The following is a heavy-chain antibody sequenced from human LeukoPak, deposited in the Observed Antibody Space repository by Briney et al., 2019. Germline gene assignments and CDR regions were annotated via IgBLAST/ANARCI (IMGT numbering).Heavy chain of an antibody. CDR3: AKDFRIGYAAHFDY. J-gene: IGHJ4*02. CDR1: GFTFLSHD. V-gene: IGHV3-23*01. D-gene: IGHD2-2*01. CDR2: IYENGGTT. Sequence: GGSLRLSCLGSGFTFLSHDMSWVRQGPATGLEFVSGIYENGGTTYYADSVKGRFSISRDNSKNTLYLQMDSLRGEDTAVYYCAKDFRIGYAAHFDYWGQGALVTVSS.